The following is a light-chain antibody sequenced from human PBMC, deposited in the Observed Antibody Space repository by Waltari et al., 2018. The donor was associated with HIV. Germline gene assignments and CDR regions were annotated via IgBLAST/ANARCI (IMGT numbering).Light chain of an antibody. V-gene: IGKV3-15*01. J-gene: IGKJ1*01. CDR1: QSLTIN. Sequence: DIVMTQSPATLSVSPGDRATLACRARQSLTINLAWYQQKPGQAPRLLIYAASTRAPGIPARFTGSGSGTEFTLTISSLQSEDFAFYYCQQYNNWPRTFGQGTKVEIK. CDR3: QQYNNWPRT. CDR2: AAS.